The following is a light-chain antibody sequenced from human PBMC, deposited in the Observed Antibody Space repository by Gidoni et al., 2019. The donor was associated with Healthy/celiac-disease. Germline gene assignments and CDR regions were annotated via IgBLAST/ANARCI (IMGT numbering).Light chain of an antibody. CDR2: DTS. J-gene: IGLJ3*02. CDR3: LLSYSGARPWV. Sequence: QAVVTQAPSLTLSRGGTVTPTCGSSTGAVTSGHYPYWFQQKPGQAPRTLIYDTSNKHSWTPARFSGSLLGCKAALTLSGAQPEDEAEYYCLLSYSGARPWVFGGGTKLTVL. CDR1: TGAVTSGHY. V-gene: IGLV7-46*01.